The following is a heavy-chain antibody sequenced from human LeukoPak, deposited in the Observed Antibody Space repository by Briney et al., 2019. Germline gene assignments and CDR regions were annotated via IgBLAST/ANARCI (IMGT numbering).Heavy chain of an antibody. CDR1: GYRFTIYW. J-gene: IGHJ4*02. V-gene: IGHV5-51*01. CDR3: VRRTTGEYYFDY. CDR2: IYPGDSDI. Sequence: GESLKVSCKGSGYRFTIYWIGWVRQMPGRGLEWIGIIYPGDSDIRYSPSFQGQVNISADKSISTAYLQWSSLKASDTAMYYCVRRTTGEYYFDYRGQGTLVTVSS. D-gene: IGHD7-27*01.